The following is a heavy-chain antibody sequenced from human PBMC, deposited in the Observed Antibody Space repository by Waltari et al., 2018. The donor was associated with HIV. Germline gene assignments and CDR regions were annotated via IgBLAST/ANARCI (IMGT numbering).Heavy chain of an antibody. D-gene: IGHD3-22*01. J-gene: IGHJ2*01. Sequence: QVQLQQSGPRLMKPSETLSLTCIVSGGAIISYYWNCTRQPAGKALEWIGRIYTSGSTKYNPSLKSRVSMSIATSKNQFSLNLTSVTAADTAVYYCARGTYYFDTSSGYPPLDLGGRGTLVTVSS. CDR1: GGAIISYY. CDR2: IYTSGST. V-gene: IGHV4-4*07. CDR3: ARGTYYFDTSSGYPPLDL.